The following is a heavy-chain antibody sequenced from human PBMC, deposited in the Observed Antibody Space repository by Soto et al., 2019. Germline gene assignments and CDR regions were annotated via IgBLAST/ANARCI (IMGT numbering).Heavy chain of an antibody. CDR1: GCSFSSYW. V-gene: IGHV5-51*01. Sequence: PGESLKISCKGSGCSFSSYWIGWGLQMPGKGLEWMGIIYPGDSDTRYSPSFQGQVTISAGKSISTAYLQWSSLKASDTAMYYWARHTTPLVHLAFRGQGTLVTVSS. J-gene: IGHJ1*01. CDR3: ARHTTPLVHLAF. CDR2: IYPGDSDT.